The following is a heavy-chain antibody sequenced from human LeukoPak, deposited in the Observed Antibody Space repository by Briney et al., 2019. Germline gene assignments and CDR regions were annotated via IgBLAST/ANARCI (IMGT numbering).Heavy chain of an antibody. J-gene: IGHJ5*02. D-gene: IGHD6-19*01. V-gene: IGHV1-69*13. Sequence: SVKVSCKDSGGTFSSYAISWVRQAPGQGLEWMGGIIPIFGTANYAQKFQGRVTITADESTSTAYMELSSLRSEDTAVYYCARHHYSSGWYGWFDPWGQGTLVTVSS. CDR3: ARHHYSSGWYGWFDP. CDR2: IIPIFGTA. CDR1: GGTFSSYA.